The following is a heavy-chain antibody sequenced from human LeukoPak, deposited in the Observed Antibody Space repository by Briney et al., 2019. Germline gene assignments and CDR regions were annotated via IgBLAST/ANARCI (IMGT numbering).Heavy chain of an antibody. J-gene: IGHJ4*02. Sequence: PGGSLRLSCAASGFTFSSYAMSWVRPAPGKGLEWVSAISGSGGSTYSADSVKGRFTLSRDNSKNTLYLQMNSLRAEDTAVYYCAKAGNYGDYYFDYWGQGTLVTVSS. CDR3: AKAGNYGDYYFDY. D-gene: IGHD4-17*01. CDR1: GFTFSSYA. CDR2: ISGSGGST. V-gene: IGHV3-23*01.